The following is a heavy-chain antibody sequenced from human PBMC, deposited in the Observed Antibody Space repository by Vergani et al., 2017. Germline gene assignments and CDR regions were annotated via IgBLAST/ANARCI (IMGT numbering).Heavy chain of an antibody. CDR3: ARGGKLGMAYYYYGMDG. CDR2: IWYDGSNK. D-gene: IGHD7-27*01. V-gene: IGHV3-33*01. J-gene: IGHJ6*02. CDR1: GFTFSSYG. Sequence: QVQLVESGGGVVQPGRSLRLSCAASGFTFSSYGMHWVRQAPGKGLEWVAVIWYDGSNKYYADSVKGRFTLSRDNSKNTLYLQMNSLRAEDTAVYYCARGGKLGMAYYYYGMDGWGQGTTVTVSS.